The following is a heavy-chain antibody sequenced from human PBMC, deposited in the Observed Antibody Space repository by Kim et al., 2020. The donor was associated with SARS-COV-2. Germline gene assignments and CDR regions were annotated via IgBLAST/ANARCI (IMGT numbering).Heavy chain of an antibody. Sequence: GGSLRLSCAASGFTFSSYSMNWVRQAPGKGLEWVSYISSSSSTIYYADSVKGRFTISRDNAKNSLYLQMNSLRAEDTAVYYCAREATPAWFGELLFGYWGQGTLVTVSS. J-gene: IGHJ4*02. CDR3: AREATPAWFGELLFGY. V-gene: IGHV3-48*04. CDR1: GFTFSSYS. D-gene: IGHD3-10*01. CDR2: ISSSSSTI.